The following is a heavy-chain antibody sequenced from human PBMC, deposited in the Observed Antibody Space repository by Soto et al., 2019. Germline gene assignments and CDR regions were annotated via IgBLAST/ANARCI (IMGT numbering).Heavy chain of an antibody. V-gene: IGHV3-7*03. J-gene: IGHJ4*02. CDR2: INQDGGGT. CDR3: GGYFRGSGRYSFDY. Sequence: EVQLVESGGALVQPGGSLRLSCVASGFTFSSSFMSWVRQAPGKGLEWVANINQDGGGTYYVDSVEGRFTISRDNAKDTLDLQKINLRGEDTAAVYCGGYFRGSGRYSFDYWGQGALFTVSS. CDR1: GFTFSSSF. D-gene: IGHD6-19*01.